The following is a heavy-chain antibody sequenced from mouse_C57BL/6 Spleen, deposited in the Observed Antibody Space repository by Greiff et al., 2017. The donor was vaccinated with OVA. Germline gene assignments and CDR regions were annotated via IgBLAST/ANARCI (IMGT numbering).Heavy chain of an antibody. V-gene: IGHV14-3*01. CDR1: GFNIKNTY. CDR3: ARKDQLGAMDY. CDR2: IDPANGHT. J-gene: IGHJ4*01. Sequence: VQLQQSVAELVRPGASVKLSCTASGFNIKNTYMHWVKQRRPPLREWIGRIDPANGHTKYAPKFQGKATITADTSSNTAYLQLSSLTSEDTAIYYCARKDQLGAMDYWGQGTSVTVSS.